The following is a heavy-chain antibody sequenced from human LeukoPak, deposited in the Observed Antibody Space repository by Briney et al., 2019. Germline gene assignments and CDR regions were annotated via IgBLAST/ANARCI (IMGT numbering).Heavy chain of an antibody. CDR1: GFTLSDHN. CDR2: SRKRGNKYVT. Sequence: PGGSLRLSCAASGFTLSDHNMDWVRQATGKGLEWVGRSRKRGNKYVTENAASVKGRFTISRDDSNNSLYLQMNSLRTEDTAVYYCAREGYNYGSDAFDIWGQGTMVTVSS. D-gene: IGHD5-18*01. CDR3: AREGYNYGSDAFDI. V-gene: IGHV3-72*01. J-gene: IGHJ3*02.